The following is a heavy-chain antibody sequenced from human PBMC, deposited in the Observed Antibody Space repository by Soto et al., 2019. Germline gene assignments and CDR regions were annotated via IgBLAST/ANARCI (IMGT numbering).Heavy chain of an antibody. V-gene: IGHV1-18*01. CDR1: GYTFTNYG. CDR2: ISAYNGDT. J-gene: IGHJ6*03. Sequence: QVQLLQSGAEVKKPGASVKVSCKASGYTFTNYGITWVRQAPGQGLEWMGWISAYNGDTHYTQRLQGRVTMTTDTSTSTAYMELRGLRSDDTAVYYCARVRPIVGYFYYYMDVWGKGTTVTVSS. CDR3: ARVRPIVGYFYYYMDV. D-gene: IGHD3-16*02.